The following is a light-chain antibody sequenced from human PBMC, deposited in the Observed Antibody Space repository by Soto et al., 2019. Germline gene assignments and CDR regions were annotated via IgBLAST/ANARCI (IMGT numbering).Light chain of an antibody. V-gene: IGKV3-20*01. CDR1: QSVSSSY. CDR2: DAS. CDR3: QQYGFSPIS. J-gene: IGKJ5*01. Sequence: EIVLTQSPGTLSLSPGERATLSCRASQSVSSSYLAWYQQKPGQAPRLLIYDASGRATGIPDRFSGSGSGTDFTLTISRLEPEDFAVYSCQQYGFSPISFGQGTRLELK.